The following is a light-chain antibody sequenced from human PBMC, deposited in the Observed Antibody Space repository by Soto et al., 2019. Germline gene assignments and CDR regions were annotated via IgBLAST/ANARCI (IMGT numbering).Light chain of an antibody. CDR3: QQYNSYSEWT. CDR1: QSISSW. V-gene: IGKV1-5*01. Sequence: IQMTQSPSTLSASVGDRVTITCRASQSISSWLAWYQQKPGKAPKLLIYDASSLESGVPSRFSGSGSGTEFTLTISSLQPDDFATYYCQQYNSYSEWTFGQGTKGDIK. CDR2: DAS. J-gene: IGKJ1*01.